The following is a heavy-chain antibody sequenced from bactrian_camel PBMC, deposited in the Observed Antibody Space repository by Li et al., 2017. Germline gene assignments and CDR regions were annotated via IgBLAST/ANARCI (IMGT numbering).Heavy chain of an antibody. Sequence: DVQLVESGGGSVQAGGSLRLSCAARGYTYDTYCMGWFRQAPGKAREGIATANSYGGSDIADSVKGRFTISRDKAKGTINLRMTKLKPEDTAVYYCAADSRWVCYSASWSEYHYWGQGTQVTVS. CDR2: ANSYGGS. CDR3: AADSRWVCYSASWSEYHY. D-gene: IGHD1*01. CDR1: GYTYDTYC. V-gene: IGHV3S31*01. J-gene: IGHJ4*01.